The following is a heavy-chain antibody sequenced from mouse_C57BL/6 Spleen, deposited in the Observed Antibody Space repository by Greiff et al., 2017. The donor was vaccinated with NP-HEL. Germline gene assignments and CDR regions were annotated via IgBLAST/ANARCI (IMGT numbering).Heavy chain of an antibody. CDR2: IYPRDGST. V-gene: IGHV1-85*01. CDR3: RFITTVVATEYYFDY. J-gene: IGHJ2*01. D-gene: IGHD1-1*01. Sequence: QVQLKQSGPELVKPGASVKLSCKASGYTFTSYDINWVKQRPGQGLEWIGWIYPRDGSTKYNEKFKGKATLTVDTSSSTAYMELHSLTSEDAAFYFCRFITTVVATEYYFDYWGQGTTLTVSS. CDR1: GYTFTSYD.